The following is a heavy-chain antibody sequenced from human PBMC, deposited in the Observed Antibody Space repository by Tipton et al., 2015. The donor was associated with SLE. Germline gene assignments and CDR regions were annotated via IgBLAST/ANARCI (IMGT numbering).Heavy chain of an antibody. Sequence: TLSLTCTVSGGAITSNYWSWIRQSPGKGLEWIGYIYYSGSTNYNPSPKSRVTISVDTSKNQFSLKLSSVTAADTAVYYCARVSESGWYYFDYWGQGTLVTVSS. V-gene: IGHV4-59*01. D-gene: IGHD6-19*01. CDR3: ARVSESGWYYFDY. J-gene: IGHJ4*02. CDR2: IYYSGST. CDR1: GGAITSNY.